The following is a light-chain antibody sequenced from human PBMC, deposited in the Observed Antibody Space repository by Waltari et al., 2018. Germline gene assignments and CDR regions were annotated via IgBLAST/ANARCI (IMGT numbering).Light chain of an antibody. CDR1: RPNSYHF. J-gene: IGKJ5*01. V-gene: IGKV3-20*01. Sequence: EILLTQSPAPLSLSPGERATLSCRASRPNSYHFLAWYQHKPGQPPKLLIYVAPSRATGTPDRFSGSGSETDCTLTINRLEPEDFAIYYCQRYGRTFGQGTLLDIK. CDR3: QRYGRT. CDR2: VAP.